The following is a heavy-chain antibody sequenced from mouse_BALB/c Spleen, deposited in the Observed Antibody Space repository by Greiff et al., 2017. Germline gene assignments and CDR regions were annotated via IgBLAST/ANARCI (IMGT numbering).Heavy chain of an antibody. D-gene: IGHD2-1*01. J-gene: IGHJ3*01. CDR1: GFSLTSYG. V-gene: IGHV2-9*02. Sequence: VQLQQSGPGLVAPSQSLSITCTVSGFSLTSYGVHWVRQPPGKGLEWLGVIWAGGSTNYNSALMSRLSISKDNSKSQVFLKMNSLQTDDTAMYYCARAPYGNFTWFAYWGQGTLVTVSA. CDR3: ARAPYGNFTWFAY. CDR2: IWAGGST.